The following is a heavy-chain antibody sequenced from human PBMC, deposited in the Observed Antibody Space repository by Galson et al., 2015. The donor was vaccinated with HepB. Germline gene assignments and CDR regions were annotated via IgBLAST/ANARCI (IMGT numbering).Heavy chain of an antibody. J-gene: IGHJ4*02. V-gene: IGHV3-30*03. CDR3: AREDNWNYWVY. Sequence: SLRLSCAASGFTFANYGLHWVRQAPGKGLEWVAIISYAGSDTKYADSEKGRFTVSRDNSKNTLYLQLHSVRTEDTAVYYRAREDNWNYWVYWGQGTLVTVSS. CDR2: ISYAGSDT. D-gene: IGHD1-7*01. CDR1: GFTFANYG.